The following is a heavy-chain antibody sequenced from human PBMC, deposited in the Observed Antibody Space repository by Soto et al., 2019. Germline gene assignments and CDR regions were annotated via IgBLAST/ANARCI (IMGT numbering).Heavy chain of an antibody. CDR3: AKVMYPRTVLDSSSPWGDY. J-gene: IGHJ4*02. CDR2: VSYDGSYK. Sequence: QVQLVESGGGVAQPGRSLRLSCAVSGFTFSDYGMHWVRQAPGKGLEWVAVVSYDGSYKYYADSVKGRFTVSRGLSGNTLFLQMNSMRLEDTAVYFCAKVMYPRTVLDSSSPWGDYWGQGTLVAVSS. V-gene: IGHV3-30*18. CDR1: GFTFSDYG. D-gene: IGHD6-6*01.